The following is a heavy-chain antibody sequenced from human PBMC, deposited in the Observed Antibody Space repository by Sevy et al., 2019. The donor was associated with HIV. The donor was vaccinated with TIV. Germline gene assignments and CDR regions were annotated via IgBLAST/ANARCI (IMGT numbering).Heavy chain of an antibody. D-gene: IGHD2-2*01. CDR1: GFTFSDYY. CDR3: ARAYCSRTNCYVPSDY. V-gene: IGHV3-11*06. Sequence: GGSLRLSCAASGFTFSDYYMSWIRQAPGKGLEWVSYINSSSSYTKNANSVKGRVTMSRYNAKNALSLQMNILRAEDTAVYYCARAYCSRTNCYVPSDYWGQGTLVTVSS. J-gene: IGHJ4*02. CDR2: INSSSSYT.